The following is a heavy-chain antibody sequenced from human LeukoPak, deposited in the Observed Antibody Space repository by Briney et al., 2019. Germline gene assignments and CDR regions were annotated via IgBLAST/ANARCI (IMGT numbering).Heavy chain of an antibody. V-gene: IGHV3-53*01. CDR2: IYYGGTA. J-gene: IGHJ3*02. CDR3: VRHDGGAKGFDI. D-gene: IGHD4-23*01. Sequence: GGSLRLSCAASGLAVSGNYMSWVRQAPGKGLEWVSVIYYGGTANYADSVKGRFIISRDNSKDSLYLQMNSLRADDTAVFYCVRHDGGAKGFDIWGQGTMVTVSS. CDR1: GLAVSGNY.